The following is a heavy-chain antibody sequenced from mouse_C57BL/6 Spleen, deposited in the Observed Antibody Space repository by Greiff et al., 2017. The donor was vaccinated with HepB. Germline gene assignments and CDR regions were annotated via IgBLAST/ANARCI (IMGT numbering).Heavy chain of an antibody. CDR3: ASYYYDYDWGYAMDY. J-gene: IGHJ4*01. CDR1: GYTFTSYW. V-gene: IGHV1-55*01. CDR2: IYPGSGST. Sequence: VQLQQSGAELVKPGASVKMSCKASGYTFTSYWITWVKQRPGQGLEWIGDIYPGSGSTNYNEKFKSKATLTVDTSSSTAYMQLSSLTSEDSAVYYCASYYYDYDWGYAMDYWGQGTSVTVSS. D-gene: IGHD2-4*01.